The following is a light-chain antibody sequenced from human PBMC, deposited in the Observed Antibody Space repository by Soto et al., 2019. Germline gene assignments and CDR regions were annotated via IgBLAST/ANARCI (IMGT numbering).Light chain of an antibody. CDR3: QQTYCTPVFT. CDR1: QNINNY. V-gene: IGKV1-39*01. J-gene: IGKJ3*01. Sequence: DIKVTQSPTSLSASEGDRVTITCRASQNINNYLSWYQHKPGKAPKLLIYAASNLQSEFPSRFSDSRSGPAFTLTISCLQPEDCATYYCQQTYCTPVFTFVPGTKVELK. CDR2: AAS.